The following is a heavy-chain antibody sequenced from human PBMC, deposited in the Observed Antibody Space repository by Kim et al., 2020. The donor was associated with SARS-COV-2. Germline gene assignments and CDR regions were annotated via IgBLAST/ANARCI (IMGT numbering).Heavy chain of an antibody. V-gene: IGHV3-74*01. D-gene: IGHD3-10*01. CDR2: IRPDGSET. CDR3: TRDAHLTIVSPGAFDI. J-gene: IGHJ3*02. CDR1: GFTFTNYW. Sequence: GGSLRLSCAASGFTFTNYWMHWVRQAPGKGLVWVSRIRPDGSETGYSDSERGRFTISRDIAKNMLYLQMNSLTAEDTAVYYCTRDAHLTIVSPGAFDIWGRGTMVTVSS.